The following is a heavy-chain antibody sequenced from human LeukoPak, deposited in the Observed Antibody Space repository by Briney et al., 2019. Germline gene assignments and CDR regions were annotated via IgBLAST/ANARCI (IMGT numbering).Heavy chain of an antibody. CDR2: ISSGGRTI. V-gene: IGHV3-11*01. Sequence: GGSLRLSCAASGFTFSDYYMTWIRQAPGKGLEWVSYISSGGRTIYYADSVKGRFTISRDNAKNSLYPQMNSLRAEDTAVYYCARGSYNNGPIYGGQGTLVTVSS. CDR1: GFTFSDYY. J-gene: IGHJ4*02. CDR3: ARGSYNNGPIY. D-gene: IGHD4-11*01.